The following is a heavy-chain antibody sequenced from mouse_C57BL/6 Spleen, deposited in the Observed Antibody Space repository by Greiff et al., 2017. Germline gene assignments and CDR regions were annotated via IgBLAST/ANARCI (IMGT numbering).Heavy chain of an antibody. CDR3: VRQTVGY. D-gene: IGHD1-1*01. V-gene: IGHV1-7*01. CDR2: INPSRGYT. J-gene: IGHJ2*01. CDR1: GYTFPSYW. Sequence: VQLQQSGAELAKPGASVKLSCKASGYTFPSYWMHWVSPRPGQGLEWIGYINPSRGYTKYNQKFKETATLTAEKTSSTAYRQRSSLTYEESAVYNCVRQTVGYWGQGTTLTVAS.